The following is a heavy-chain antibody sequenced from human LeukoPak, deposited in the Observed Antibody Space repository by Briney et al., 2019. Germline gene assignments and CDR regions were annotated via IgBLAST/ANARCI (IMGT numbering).Heavy chain of an antibody. V-gene: IGHV1-8*03. D-gene: IGHD2-2*01. Sequence: GASVKVSCKASGGTFSSYAINWVRQVTGQGLEWMGWMNPNNDNIGYAQKFQGRVTITRNTSISTAYMELRSLRSEDTAVYYCARGHCSSTSCSPRYYYMDVWGKGTTVTVSS. CDR1: GGTFSSYA. CDR2: MNPNNDNI. J-gene: IGHJ6*03. CDR3: ARGHCSSTSCSPRYYYMDV.